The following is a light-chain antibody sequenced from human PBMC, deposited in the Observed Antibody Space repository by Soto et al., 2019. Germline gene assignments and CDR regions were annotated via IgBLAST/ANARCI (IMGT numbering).Light chain of an antibody. V-gene: IGKV3-20*01. CDR3: QQYGSSPKT. J-gene: IGKJ1*01. CDR2: GAS. Sequence: EIEMTQAPATLYMSPGERATLSCRASQSVSSNLAWYQQKPGQAPRLLIYGASSRATGIPDRFSGSGSGTDFTLTISRLEPEDFAVYYCQQYGSSPKTFGQGT. CDR1: QSVSSN.